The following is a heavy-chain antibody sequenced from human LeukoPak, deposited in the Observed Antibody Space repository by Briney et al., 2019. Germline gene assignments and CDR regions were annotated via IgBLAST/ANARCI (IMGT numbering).Heavy chain of an antibody. V-gene: IGHV3-21*01. Sequence: GGSLRLSCAASGFTFSSYSMNWVRQAPGKGLEWVSSISSSSSYIYYTDSVKGRFTISRDNAKSSLYLQMNSLRAEDTAVYYCARDHLEGYCSSTSCPAAFDIWGQGTMVSVSS. J-gene: IGHJ3*02. CDR2: ISSSSSYI. CDR3: ARDHLEGYCSSTSCPAAFDI. CDR1: GFTFSSYS. D-gene: IGHD2-2*01.